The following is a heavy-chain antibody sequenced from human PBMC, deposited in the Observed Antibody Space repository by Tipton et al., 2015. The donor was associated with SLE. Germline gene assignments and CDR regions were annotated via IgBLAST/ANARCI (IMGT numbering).Heavy chain of an antibody. D-gene: IGHD4/OR15-4a*01. J-gene: IGHJ6*03. CDR3: ARQSVHGASYFYYMDV. CDR2: IYHSGLT. CDR1: GFYVSDGFY. V-gene: IGHV4-38-2*01. Sequence: TLSLTCAVSGFYVSDGFYWGWIRQPPGKGLEWIASIYHSGLTYSNPSLKSRIAVSVDTSKNQLSLRLSSVTAADTALYYCARQSVHGASYFYYMDVWGKGTTVTVSS.